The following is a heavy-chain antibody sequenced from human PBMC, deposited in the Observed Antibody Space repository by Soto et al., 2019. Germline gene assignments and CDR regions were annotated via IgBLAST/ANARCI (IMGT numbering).Heavy chain of an antibody. V-gene: IGHV4-4*02. J-gene: IGHJ4*02. Sequence: QVQLQESGPGLVKPSGTLSLTCGVFGGSISNSNWWTWVRQPPGKGLEWIGEIYHTGSTNYNSSLLSRVTTSLDKPNIQFSLKLSSVTAADTAVYYCAHRPIVGAAIWGQGTLVTVSS. CDR3: AHRPIVGAAI. CDR2: IYHTGST. CDR1: GGSISNSNW. D-gene: IGHD1-26*01.